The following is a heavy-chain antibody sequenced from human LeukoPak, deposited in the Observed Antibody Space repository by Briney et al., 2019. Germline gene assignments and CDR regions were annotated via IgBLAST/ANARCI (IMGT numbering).Heavy chain of an antibody. CDR1: GYTFTSYY. J-gene: IGHJ4*02. V-gene: IGHV1-18*04. CDR2: ISAYNGNT. CDR3: ARWVLQDY. D-gene: IGHD5-24*01. Sequence: GASVKVSCRASGYTFTSYYMHWVRQAPGQGLEWMGWISAYNGNTNYAQKLQGRVTMTTDTSTSTAYMELRSLRSDDTAVYYCARWVLQDYWGQGTLVTVSS.